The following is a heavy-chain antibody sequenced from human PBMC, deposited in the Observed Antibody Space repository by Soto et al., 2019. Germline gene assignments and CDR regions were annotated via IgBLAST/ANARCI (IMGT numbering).Heavy chain of an antibody. V-gene: IGHV4-4*07. CDR2: IYTSGST. CDR3: ARRSYNWNYPARGPDYGMDV. J-gene: IGHJ6*02. D-gene: IGHD1-7*01. CDR1: GGSISSYY. Sequence: SETLSLTCTVSGGSISSYYWSWIRQPAGKGLEWIGRIYTSGSTNYNPSLKSRVTMSVDTSKNQFSLELSSVTAADTAVYYCARRSYNWNYPARGPDYGMDVWGQGTTVTVSS.